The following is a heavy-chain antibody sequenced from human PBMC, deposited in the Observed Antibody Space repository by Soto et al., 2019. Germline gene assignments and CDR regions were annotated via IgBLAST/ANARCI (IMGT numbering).Heavy chain of an antibody. CDR2: VDYTGFYT. J-gene: IGHJ4*02. CDR3: ANRSRGYSEFDC. CDR1: GFSFSNFA. V-gene: IGHV3-23*01. Sequence: EVQLLESGGGLVQPGGSLRLSCAASGFSFSNFAMNWVRQPPGKGLEWVSSVDYTGFYTFYADSVKGRFTISGENSKNMVYVDLTSLRAGDTAVYYCANRSRGYSEFDCWGQGALITVCS. D-gene: IGHD5-12*01.